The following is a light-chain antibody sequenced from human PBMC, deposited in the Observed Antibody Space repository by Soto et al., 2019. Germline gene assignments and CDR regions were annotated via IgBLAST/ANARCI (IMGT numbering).Light chain of an antibody. V-gene: IGKV3-15*01. CDR3: QQYNNWPPWT. CDR1: QSVNIH. CDR2: GAS. J-gene: IGKJ1*01. Sequence: EIVMTQSPATLSVSPGERATLSCRASQSVNIHLAWYQQKPGQAPRLVIYGASTRATGIPARFSGSGSGTEFTLTISSLQSEDFAVYYCQQYNNWPPWTFGQGTKVDIK.